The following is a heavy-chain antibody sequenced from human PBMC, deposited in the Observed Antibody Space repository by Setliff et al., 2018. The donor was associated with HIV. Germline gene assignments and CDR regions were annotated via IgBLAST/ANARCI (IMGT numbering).Heavy chain of an antibody. Sequence: SETLSLTCSVSGGSVGSGSYYWSWIRQSPGKGLEWLGYIYYSGSTTYNPSLKSRVTMSIDTSKNQFSLKLSSVTAADTAVYYCARHRDSSGWYGDYYYYMDVWGKGTTVTVSS. CDR1: GGSVGSGSYY. D-gene: IGHD6-19*01. CDR2: IYYSGST. CDR3: ARHRDSSGWYGDYYYYMDV. J-gene: IGHJ6*03. V-gene: IGHV4-61*01.